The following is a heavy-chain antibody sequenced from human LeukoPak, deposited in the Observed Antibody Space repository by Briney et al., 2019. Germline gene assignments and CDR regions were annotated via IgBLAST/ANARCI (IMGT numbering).Heavy chain of an antibody. CDR3: VRDDDRPDNGLDY. D-gene: IGHD3-22*01. J-gene: IGHJ4*02. V-gene: IGHV3-30*02. CDR2: IRYDESTK. CDR1: GFIFRTYG. Sequence: GGSLRLSCATSGFIFRTYGMHWVRQAPGKGLEWVAYIRYDESTKFYADSVKGRFTISRDNSRDTLYLQMTTLRGEDTAIYYCVRDDDRPDNGLDYWGQGTLVTVSS.